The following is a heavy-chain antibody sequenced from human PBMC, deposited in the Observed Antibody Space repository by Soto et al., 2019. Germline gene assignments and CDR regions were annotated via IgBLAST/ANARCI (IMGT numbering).Heavy chain of an antibody. Sequence: PGGSLRLSCAASGFTFSNAWMSWVRQAPGKGLEWVGRIKSKTDGGTTDYAAPVKGRFTISRDDSKNTLYLQMNSLKTEDTAVYYRTTDDGLDSGYQFDYWGQGTLVTVSS. CDR2: IKSKTDGGTT. D-gene: IGHD5-12*01. V-gene: IGHV3-15*01. J-gene: IGHJ4*02. CDR3: TTDDGLDSGYQFDY. CDR1: GFTFSNAW.